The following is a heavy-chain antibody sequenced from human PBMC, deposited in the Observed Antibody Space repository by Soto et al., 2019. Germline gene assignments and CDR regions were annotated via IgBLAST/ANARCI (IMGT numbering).Heavy chain of an antibody. CDR1: GYTFTRYD. V-gene: IGHV1-8*03. Sequence: ASVKVSCKASGYTFTRYDINWVRQATGQGLEWMGWMNPNSGNTGYAQKFQGRVTITRDTSASTAYMELSSLRSEDTAVYYCARGPGTGMDVWGQGTTVTVSS. J-gene: IGHJ6*02. CDR3: ARGPGTGMDV. CDR2: MNPNSGNT. D-gene: IGHD1-1*01.